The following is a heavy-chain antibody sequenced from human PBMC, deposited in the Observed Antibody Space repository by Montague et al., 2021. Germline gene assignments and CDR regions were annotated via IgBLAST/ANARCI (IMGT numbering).Heavy chain of an antibody. CDR2: IFYTGST. Sequence: SETLSLTCTISGGSVTSGSYYWSWIRQPPGKGLEWIGNIFYTGSTNYNPSLKSRVTISVDTSKNQVSLRLSSVTAADTAVYYCTRGSIENGYGLGMDYYYDMDVWGQGTTVTVSS. CDR1: GGSVTSGSYY. CDR3: TRGSIENGYGLGMDYYYDMDV. V-gene: IGHV4-61*01. J-gene: IGHJ6*02. D-gene: IGHD5-18*01.